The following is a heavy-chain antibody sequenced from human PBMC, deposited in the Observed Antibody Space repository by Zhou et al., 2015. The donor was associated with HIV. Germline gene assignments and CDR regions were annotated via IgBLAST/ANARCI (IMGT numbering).Heavy chain of an antibody. Sequence: QLQLVQSGAEVKKPGASVKVSCKASEYTFTNHDINWVRQAAGQGLEWLGWMNPXTGNTAYAQKFQDRVTMTRNTSISTAYMELSGLTSEDTAMYYCTRGRWEVPDAYWGQGTLVTVSP. CDR1: EYTFTNHD. J-gene: IGHJ4*02. D-gene: IGHD1-26*01. CDR2: MNPXTGNT. V-gene: IGHV1-8*01. CDR3: TRGRWEVPDAY.